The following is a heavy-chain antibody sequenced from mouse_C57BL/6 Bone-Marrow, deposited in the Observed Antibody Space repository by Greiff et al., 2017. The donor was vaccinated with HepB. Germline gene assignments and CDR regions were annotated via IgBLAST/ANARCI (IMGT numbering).Heavy chain of an antibody. Sequence: EVQRVESGAELVRPGASVKLSCTASGFNIKDDYMHWVKQRPEQGLEWIGWIDPENGDTEYASKFQGKATITADTSSNTAYLQLSSLTSEDTAVYYCTTGLYYYGSRGAMDYWGQGTSVTVSS. D-gene: IGHD1-1*01. CDR1: GFNIKDDY. J-gene: IGHJ4*01. CDR2: IDPENGDT. CDR3: TTGLYYYGSRGAMDY. V-gene: IGHV14-4*01.